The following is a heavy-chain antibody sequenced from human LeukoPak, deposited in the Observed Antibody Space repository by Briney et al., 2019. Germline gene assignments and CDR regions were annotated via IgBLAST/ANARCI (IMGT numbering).Heavy chain of an antibody. V-gene: IGHV3-48*01. CDR2: FNNVDKTI. D-gene: IGHD3-3*01. CDR3: ARDFWSGYSKLDY. CDR1: GFTFSSYS. Sequence: PGGSLRLSCAASGFTFSSYSMNWVRQAPGKGPEWVSYFNNVDKTIQYADSVKGRFTISSDNAKNSLYLHMNSLRAEDTAVYYCARDFWSGYSKLDYWGQGTLVTVSS. J-gene: IGHJ4*02.